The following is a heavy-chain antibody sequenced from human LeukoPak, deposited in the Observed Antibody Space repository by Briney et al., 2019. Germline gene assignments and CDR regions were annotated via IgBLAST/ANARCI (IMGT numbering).Heavy chain of an antibody. CDR1: GGSISSSSYY. Sequence: SETLSLTCTVSGGSISSSSYYWGWIRQPPGKGLEWIGSIYYSGSTYYNPSLKSRVTISVDTSKNQFSLKLSSVTAADTAVYYCARLIAAAETFDYWGREPWSPSPQ. D-gene: IGHD6-13*01. CDR2: IYYSGST. V-gene: IGHV4-39*07. CDR3: ARLIAAAETFDY. J-gene: IGHJ4*02.